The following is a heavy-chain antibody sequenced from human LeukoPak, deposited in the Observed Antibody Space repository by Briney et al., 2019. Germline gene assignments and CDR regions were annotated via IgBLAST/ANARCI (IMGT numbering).Heavy chain of an antibody. CDR2: FYSGGAT. Sequence: GGSLRLSCVASGLTVNSSFISWVRQVPGKGLEWVSVFYSGGATYYADSVKGRFTMSRDNSKNTLYLQMNSLRAEDTGMYYCARAVGGAFYMDVWGKGTPVTVSS. CDR1: GLTVNSSF. D-gene: IGHD2-15*01. CDR3: ARAVGGAFYMDV. J-gene: IGHJ6*03. V-gene: IGHV3-53*01.